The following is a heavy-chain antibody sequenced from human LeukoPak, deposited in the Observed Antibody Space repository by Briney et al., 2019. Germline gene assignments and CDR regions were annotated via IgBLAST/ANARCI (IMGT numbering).Heavy chain of an antibody. CDR2: INWNGGST. V-gene: IGHV3-20*04. J-gene: IGHJ4*02. CDR3: ARGSLVYYDSSGYYLFDY. D-gene: IGHD3-22*01. Sequence: PGGSLRLSCAASGFTFSSYWMSWVRQAPGKGLEWVSGINWNGGSTGYADSVKGRFTISRDNAKNSLYLQMNSLRAEDTALYYCARGSLVYYDSSGYYLFDYWGQGTLVTVSS. CDR1: GFTFSSYW.